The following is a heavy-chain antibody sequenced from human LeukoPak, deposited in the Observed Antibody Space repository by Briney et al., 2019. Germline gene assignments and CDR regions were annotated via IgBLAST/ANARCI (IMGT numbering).Heavy chain of an antibody. V-gene: IGHV3-53*01. J-gene: IGHJ5*02. CDR1: GFTVSSNY. CDR3: AKQGGGYCSGGSCYWNWFDP. D-gene: IGHD2-15*01. Sequence: PGGSLRLSCAASGFTVSSNYMSWVRQAPGKGLEWVSVIYSGGSTYYADSVKGRFTISRDNSKNTLYLQMNSLRAEDTAVYYCAKQGGGYCSGGSCYWNWFDPWGQGALVTVSS. CDR2: IYSGGST.